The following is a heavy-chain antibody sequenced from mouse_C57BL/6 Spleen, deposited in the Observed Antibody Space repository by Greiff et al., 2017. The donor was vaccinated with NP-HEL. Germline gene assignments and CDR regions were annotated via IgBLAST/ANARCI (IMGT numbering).Heavy chain of an antibody. Sequence: EVQLQQSGPELVKPGASVKISCKASGYTFTDYYMNWVKQSHGKSLEWIGDINPNNGGTSYNQKFKGKATLTVDKSSSTAYMQLSSLTYEDSAVYYCARDSNYFDYWGQGTTLTVSS. J-gene: IGHJ2*01. CDR2: INPNNGGT. CDR1: GYTFTDYY. V-gene: IGHV1-26*01. D-gene: IGHD2-5*01. CDR3: ARDSNYFDY.